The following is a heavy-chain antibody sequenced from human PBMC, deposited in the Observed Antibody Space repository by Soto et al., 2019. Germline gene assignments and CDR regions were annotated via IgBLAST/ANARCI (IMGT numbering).Heavy chain of an antibody. D-gene: IGHD5-12*01. CDR1: GGSISSGGYS. J-gene: IGHJ4*02. Sequence: QLQLQESGSGLVKPSQTLSLTCAVSGGSISSGGYSWSCIRQPPGKGLEWIGYIYHSGSTYYIPSLKRRVTISVDRSKNQFPLKLSSVTAADTAVYYCAAGGGLPRYYWGQGTLVTVSS. CDR3: AAGGGLPRYY. V-gene: IGHV4-30-2*01. CDR2: IYHSGST.